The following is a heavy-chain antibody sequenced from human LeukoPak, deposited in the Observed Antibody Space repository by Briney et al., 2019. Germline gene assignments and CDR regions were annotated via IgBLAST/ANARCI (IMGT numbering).Heavy chain of an antibody. Sequence: GGSLRLSCAASGFTVSINYMSWIRQAPGKGLEWVSYISSGNTIYYADSVKGRFTISRDNAKNSLYLQMNSLRAEDTAVYYCARLREIPVFGVVTKSTSYFDYWGQGTLVTVSS. CDR1: GFTVSINY. CDR3: ARLREIPVFGVVTKSTSYFDY. J-gene: IGHJ4*02. V-gene: IGHV3-69-1*01. CDR2: ISSGNTI. D-gene: IGHD3-3*01.